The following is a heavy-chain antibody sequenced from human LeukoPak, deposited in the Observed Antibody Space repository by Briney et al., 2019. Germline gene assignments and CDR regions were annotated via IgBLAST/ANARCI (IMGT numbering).Heavy chain of an antibody. V-gene: IGHV4-59*12. Sequence: PSETLSLTCTVSGGSISSYYWSWIRQPPGKGLEWLGYIYYSGSTNYNPSLKSRVTISVDTSVNQFSLKLSSVTAADTAVYYCARETPNHCSSTSCYEFNWFDPWGQGTLVTVSS. D-gene: IGHD2-2*01. J-gene: IGHJ5*02. CDR3: ARETPNHCSSTSCYEFNWFDP. CDR1: GGSISSYY. CDR2: IYYSGST.